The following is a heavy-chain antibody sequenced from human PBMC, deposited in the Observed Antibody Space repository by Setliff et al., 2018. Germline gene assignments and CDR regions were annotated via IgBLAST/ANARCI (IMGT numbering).Heavy chain of an antibody. CDR3: ARGGTFRYFDF. J-gene: IGHJ4*02. CDR2: IYYSGST. CDR1: GFTFSSFV. V-gene: IGHV4-59*01. Sequence: SGSLRLSCAASGFTFSSFVMSWIRQHPGKGLEWIGYIYYSGSTDYNPSLKSRVTISVDTSKNQFSLKLRSVTAADTAVYYCARGGTFRYFDFWGQGAPVTVS. D-gene: IGHD5-12*01.